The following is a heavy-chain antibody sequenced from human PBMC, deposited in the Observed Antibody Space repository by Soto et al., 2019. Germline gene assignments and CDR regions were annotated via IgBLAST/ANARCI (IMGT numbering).Heavy chain of an antibody. V-gene: IGHV1-2*02. Sequence: QVQLVQSGAEVKKPGASVKVSCKASGYTFTGYYMHWVRQAPGQGLEWMGWINPNSGGTNYAQKFQGRVTMNRDTSISTADMELSRLRSDDTAVYYCARGGFTSDYGSGRERHWGQGTLVTVSS. CDR3: ARGGFTSDYGSGRERH. CDR1: GYTFTGYY. CDR2: INPNSGGT. D-gene: IGHD3-10*01. J-gene: IGHJ1*01.